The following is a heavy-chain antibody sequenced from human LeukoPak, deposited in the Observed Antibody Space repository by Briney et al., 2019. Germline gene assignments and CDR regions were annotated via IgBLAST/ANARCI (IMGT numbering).Heavy chain of an antibody. CDR1: GFTFTNYG. D-gene: IGHD3-3*01. V-gene: IGHV3-33*01. CDR2: TWYDGSNK. J-gene: IGHJ4*02. Sequence: PGRSLRLSCAASGFTFTNYGMHWVRQAPGKGLEWVAVTWYDGSNKYYADSVKGRFTISRDNSKNTLYLQMNSLRAEDTAVYYCAREIYDFWSGYYTGGRTDYWGQGTLVTVSS. CDR3: AREIYDFWSGYYTGGRTDY.